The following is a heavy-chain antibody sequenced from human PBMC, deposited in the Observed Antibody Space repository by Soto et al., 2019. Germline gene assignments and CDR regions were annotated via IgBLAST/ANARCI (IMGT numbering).Heavy chain of an antibody. Sequence: SETLSLTCTASGGSISSGGYYWSWIRQHPGKGLEWIGYIYYSGSTYYNPSLKSRVTISVDTSKNQFSLKLSSVTAADTAVYYCARGARRGYYDFWSGYYKRNWFDPWGQGTLVTVSS. CDR2: IYYSGST. J-gene: IGHJ5*02. V-gene: IGHV4-31*03. D-gene: IGHD3-3*01. CDR1: GGSISSGGYY. CDR3: ARGARRGYYDFWSGYYKRNWFDP.